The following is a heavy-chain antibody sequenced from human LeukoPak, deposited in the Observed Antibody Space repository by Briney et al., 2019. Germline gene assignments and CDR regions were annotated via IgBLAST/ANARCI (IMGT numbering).Heavy chain of an antibody. D-gene: IGHD3-22*01. Sequence: TSETLSLTCTVSGGSISSYYWSWIRQPPGKGLEWIGYIYYSGSTNHNPSLKSRVTISVDTSKNQFSLKLNSVTAADTAVYYCARRAPQNYYDWGQGTLVTVSS. CDR2: IYYSGST. CDR1: GGSISSYY. V-gene: IGHV4-59*12. CDR3: ARRAPQNYYD. J-gene: IGHJ4*02.